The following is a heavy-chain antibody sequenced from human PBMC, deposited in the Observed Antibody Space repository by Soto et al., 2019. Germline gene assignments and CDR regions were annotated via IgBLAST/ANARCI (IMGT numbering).Heavy chain of an antibody. Sequence: EVQLVESGGGLVQPGGSLRVSCAASGFIFSDYVMHWVRQAPGKGLVWVSRISHDGTITSYADSVKGRFTVSRDNSKNTLYLQMNNLRAEGTGVYYCTRDVNWIFDYYWGQGTLVTVSS. CDR3: TRDVNWIFDYY. CDR2: ISHDGTIT. CDR1: GFIFSDYV. V-gene: IGHV3-74*01. J-gene: IGHJ4*02. D-gene: IGHD2-2*03.